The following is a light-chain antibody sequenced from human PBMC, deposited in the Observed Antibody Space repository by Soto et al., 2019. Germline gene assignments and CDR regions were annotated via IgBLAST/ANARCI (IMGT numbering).Light chain of an antibody. Sequence: SYELTQPLSVSVALGQTARITCGGNNIGTKNVHWYQQKPGQAPVLVMYSDRNRPSGTPERFSGSNSGNTATLTISRAQAGDEADYYCQVWDSSTALYVFGTGTKVTVL. CDR3: QVWDSSTALYV. CDR1: NIGTKN. V-gene: IGLV3-9*01. CDR2: SDR. J-gene: IGLJ1*01.